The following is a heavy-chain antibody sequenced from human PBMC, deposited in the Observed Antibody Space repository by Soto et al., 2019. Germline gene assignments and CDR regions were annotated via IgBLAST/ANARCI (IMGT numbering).Heavy chain of an antibody. J-gene: IGHJ5*02. CDR1: GGSISSSNW. Sequence: ASETLSLTCAVSGGSISSSNWWSWVRQPPGKGLEWIGEIYHSGSTNYNPSLKSRVTISVGKSKNQFSLKLSSVTAADTAVYYCARSEDYDSSGYYYNWFDPWGQGTLVTVSS. D-gene: IGHD3-22*01. CDR3: ARSEDYDSSGYYYNWFDP. V-gene: IGHV4-4*02. CDR2: IYHSGST.